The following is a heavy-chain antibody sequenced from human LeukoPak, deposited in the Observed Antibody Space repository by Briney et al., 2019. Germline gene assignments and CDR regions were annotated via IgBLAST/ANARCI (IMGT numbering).Heavy chain of an antibody. D-gene: IGHD3-3*01. CDR1: GFTFSSYA. V-gene: IGHV3-23*01. Sequence: GGSLRLSCAASGFTFSSYAMSWVRQAPGKGLEWVAAISGSGGSTYYADSVKGRFTISRDNSKNTLYLQMNSLRAEDTAVYYCAKAPSTPRMATITIFGVVDYWGQGTLVTVSS. J-gene: IGHJ4*02. CDR3: AKAPSTPRMATITIFGVVDY. CDR2: ISGSGGST.